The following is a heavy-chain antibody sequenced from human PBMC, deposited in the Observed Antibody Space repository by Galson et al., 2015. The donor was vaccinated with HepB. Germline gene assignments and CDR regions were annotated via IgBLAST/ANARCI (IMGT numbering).Heavy chain of an antibody. V-gene: IGHV3-13*01. CDR3: ARALPVTGWNYLDV. CDR2: INTVGDT. Sequence: SLRLSCAASGFTFSSYDMHWVRQGTGKGLEWVSAINTVGDTFYEDSVKGRFTISRENAKNSLYLHMSSRTAGDTAIFYCARALPVTGWNYLDVWGKGTTVIVSS. CDR1: GFTFSSYD. J-gene: IGHJ6*04. D-gene: IGHD5-24*01.